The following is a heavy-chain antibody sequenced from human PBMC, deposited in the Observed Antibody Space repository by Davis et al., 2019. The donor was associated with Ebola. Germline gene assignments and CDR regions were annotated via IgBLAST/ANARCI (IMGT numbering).Heavy chain of an antibody. J-gene: IGHJ4*02. CDR2: IYPRDSDT. V-gene: IGHV5-51*01. CDR1: GFSFTTMW. CDR3: ATLEDYGDCPED. Sequence: GESLNISCKDSGFSFTTMWIAWVRQKPGKGLEWMGIIYPRDSDTRYSPSFQGRVTISADKSVGTAYLQWTSLEASDSAVYYCATLEDYGDCPEDWGQGTLVTVSS. D-gene: IGHD4-17*01.